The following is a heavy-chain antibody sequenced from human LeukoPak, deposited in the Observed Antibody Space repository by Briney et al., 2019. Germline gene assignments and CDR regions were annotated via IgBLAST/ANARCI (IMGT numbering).Heavy chain of an antibody. V-gene: IGHV4-61*05. Sequence: SETLSLTCTVSSGSISTSNYYWGWVRQPPGKALEWIGNIYYSGSTNYNPSLKSRVTISVDTSKNQFSLKLSSVTAADTAVYYCAGTVRTGQRRETFDYWGQGTLVTVSS. CDR3: AGTVRTGQRRETFDY. CDR1: SGSISTSNYY. D-gene: IGHD4-17*01. J-gene: IGHJ4*02. CDR2: IYYSGST.